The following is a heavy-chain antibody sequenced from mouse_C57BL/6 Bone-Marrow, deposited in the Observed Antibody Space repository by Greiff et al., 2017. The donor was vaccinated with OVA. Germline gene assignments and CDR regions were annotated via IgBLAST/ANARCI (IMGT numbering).Heavy chain of an antibody. CDR1: GYSITSGYY. V-gene: IGHV3-6*01. D-gene: IGHD1-1*01. CDR2: ISYDGSN. J-gene: IGHJ2*01. CDR3: ARDPSYYYGSSSDFDY. Sequence: EVQLQESGPGLVKPSQSLSLTCSVTGYSITSGYYWNWIRQFPGNKLEWMGYISYDGSNNYNPSLKNRISITRDTSKNQFFLKLNSVTTEDTATYYCARDPSYYYGSSSDFDYWGQGTTLTVSA.